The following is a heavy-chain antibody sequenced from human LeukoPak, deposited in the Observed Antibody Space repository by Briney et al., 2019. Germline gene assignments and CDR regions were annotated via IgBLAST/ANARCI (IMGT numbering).Heavy chain of an antibody. CDR3: AKAHFAITMVRGVIMS. J-gene: IGHJ4*02. CDR2: ISYDGSNK. Sequence: GGSLRLSCAASGFTFSSYGMHWVRQAPGKGLEWVAVISYDGSNKYYADSVKGRFTISRDNSKNTLYLQMNSLRAEDTAVYYCAKAHFAITMVRGVIMSWGQGTLVTVSS. D-gene: IGHD3-10*01. V-gene: IGHV3-30*18. CDR1: GFTFSSYG.